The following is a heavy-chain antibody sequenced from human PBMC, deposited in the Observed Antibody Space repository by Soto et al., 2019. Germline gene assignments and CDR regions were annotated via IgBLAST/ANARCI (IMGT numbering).Heavy chain of an antibody. D-gene: IGHD6-19*01. CDR1: GFTFSSYG. V-gene: IGHV3-33*01. J-gene: IGHJ4*02. CDR2: IWYDGSNK. CDR3: ASALRRYSSGWYDPYYHFDY. Sequence: QVQLVESGGGVVQPGRSLRLSCAASGFTFSSYGMHWVRQAPGKGLEWVAVIWYDGSNKYYADSVKGRFTISRDNSKNTLYLQMNSLRAEDTAVYYCASALRRYSSGWYDPYYHFDYWGQGTLVTVSS.